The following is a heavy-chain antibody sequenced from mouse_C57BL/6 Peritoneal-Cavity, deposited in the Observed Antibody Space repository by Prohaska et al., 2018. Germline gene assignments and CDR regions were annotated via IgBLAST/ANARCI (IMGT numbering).Heavy chain of an antibody. CDR3: ARNSDGKPMDY. V-gene: IGHV2-2*01. Sequence: DYNAAFISRLSISNDNSKSQVFFKMNSLQADDTAIYYCARNSDGKPMDYWGQGTSVTVSS. J-gene: IGHJ4*01. D-gene: IGHD1-1*01.